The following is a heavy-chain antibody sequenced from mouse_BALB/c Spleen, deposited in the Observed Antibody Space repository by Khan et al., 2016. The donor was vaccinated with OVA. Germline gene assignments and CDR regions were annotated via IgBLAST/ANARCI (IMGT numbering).Heavy chain of an antibody. CDR1: GYSITSDYA. CDR3: ARSYGGDFEY. J-gene: IGHJ2*01. V-gene: IGHV3-2*02. D-gene: IGHD1-1*02. Sequence: VQLKQSGPGLVQPSQSLSLTCTITGYSITSDYAWNWIRQFPGNKLEWMGYISYIGNTKYNTSLTSQISITRDTSTNQFVMQLNSVTGEDTATYYGARSYGGDFEYWGQGTTLTVSS. CDR2: ISYIGNT.